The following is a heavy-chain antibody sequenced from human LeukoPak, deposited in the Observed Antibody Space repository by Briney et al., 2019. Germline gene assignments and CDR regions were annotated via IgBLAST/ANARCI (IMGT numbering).Heavy chain of an antibody. D-gene: IGHD6-19*01. V-gene: IGHV3-64D*06. Sequence: GGSLRLSSSASGFTFSNLAMHWVRQAPGKGLEYISAISANGGTTYYADSVKGRFTISRDNSKNTLYLQMSSLRPEDTAVYYCVNQISGWVYWGQGTLVTVSS. CDR1: GFTFSNLA. J-gene: IGHJ4*02. CDR2: ISANGGTT. CDR3: VNQISGWVY.